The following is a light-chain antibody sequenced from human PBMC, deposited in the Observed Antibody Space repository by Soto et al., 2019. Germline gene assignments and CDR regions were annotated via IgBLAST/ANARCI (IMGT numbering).Light chain of an antibody. Sequence: DFQVTQSPSSLSASVGDRVTITCRASQGISNYLAWYQQRPGKVPKLLIYAASTLQSGVPPRFSGSGSGTGFTLTISSLQPEDVGTYYCQNYNSAPLTFGPGIKVHIK. CDR1: QGISNY. CDR2: AAS. V-gene: IGKV1-27*01. J-gene: IGKJ3*01. CDR3: QNYNSAPLT.